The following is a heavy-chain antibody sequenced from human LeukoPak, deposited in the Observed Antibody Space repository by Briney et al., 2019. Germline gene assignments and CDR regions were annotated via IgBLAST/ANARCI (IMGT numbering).Heavy chain of an antibody. CDR2: IYYSGST. J-gene: IGHJ6*03. CDR3: ASGEYSSSSSFYYYYYMDV. Sequence: SETLSLTCTVSGASISRDYWTWIRQPPGKGLEWIGYIYYSGSTNYNPSLKSRVTISVDTSKNQFSLKLSSVTAADTAVYYCASGEYSSSSSFYYYYYMDVWGKGTTVTVSS. CDR1: GASISRDY. V-gene: IGHV4-59*01. D-gene: IGHD6-6*01.